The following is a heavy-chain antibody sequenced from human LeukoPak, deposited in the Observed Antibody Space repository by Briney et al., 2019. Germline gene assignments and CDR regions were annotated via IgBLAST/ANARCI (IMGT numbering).Heavy chain of an antibody. J-gene: IGHJ5*02. CDR1: GYSFTSYY. V-gene: IGHV1-2*02. CDR3: AKARRISPAGTDWVDP. CDR2: IHPNSGDT. Sequence: GASVNVSCKASGYSFTSYYIHWVRQAPGQGLEWMGWIHPNSGDTKYAQTFQGRVTLTRDTSVTTAYMELSSLRSDDTAVYYCAKARRISPAGTDWVDPWGQGTLVTVSS. D-gene: IGHD6-13*01.